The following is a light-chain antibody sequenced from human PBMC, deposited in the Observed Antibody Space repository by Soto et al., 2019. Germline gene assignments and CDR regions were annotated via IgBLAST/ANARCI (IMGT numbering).Light chain of an antibody. CDR2: DAS. CDR3: QQYNRYSPGGT. CDR1: QSISSW. J-gene: IGKJ1*01. Sequence: DIQMTQSPSTLSASVGDRVTITCRASQSISSWLAWYQQKPGKAPKLLIYDASSLESGVPSRFSGSGSGTEFTLSISSLQPDDFATYYCQQYNRYSPGGTFGQGTKVAIK. V-gene: IGKV1-5*01.